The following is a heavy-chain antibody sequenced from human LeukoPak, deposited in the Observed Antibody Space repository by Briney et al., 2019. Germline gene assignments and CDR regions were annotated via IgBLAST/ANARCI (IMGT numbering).Heavy chain of an antibody. V-gene: IGHV1-46*01. CDR1: GYIFTDYY. CDR2: IYPRDGST. J-gene: IGHJ4*02. CDR3: ARDQEGFDY. Sequence: ASVKVSCKASGYIFTDYYMHWVRQAPGQGLEWMGMIYPRDGSTSYAQKFQGRVTVTRDTSTSTVHMELSGLRSEDTAVYYCARDQEGFDYWGQGILVTVSS.